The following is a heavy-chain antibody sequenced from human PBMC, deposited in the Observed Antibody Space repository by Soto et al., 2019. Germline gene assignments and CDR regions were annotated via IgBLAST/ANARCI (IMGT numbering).Heavy chain of an antibody. D-gene: IGHD4-17*01. Sequence: ASVKVSCKASGYTFTSYAMHWVRQAPGQRLEWMGWINAGNGNTKYSQKFQGRVTITRDTSASTAYMELSSLRSEDTAVYYCARERDYDDRYFDPWGRGTLVTVSS. J-gene: IGHJ2*01. V-gene: IGHV1-3*01. CDR1: GYTFTSYA. CDR2: INAGNGNT. CDR3: ARERDYDDRYFDP.